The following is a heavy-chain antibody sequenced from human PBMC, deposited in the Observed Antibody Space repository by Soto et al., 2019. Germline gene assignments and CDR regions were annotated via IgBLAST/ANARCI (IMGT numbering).Heavy chain of an antibody. D-gene: IGHD5-18*01. CDR2: ISSSSSTI. CDR3: ARDSRPTGGGYSYGFFDY. J-gene: IGHJ4*02. V-gene: IGHV3-48*02. Sequence: GGSLRLSCAASGFTFSSYSMNWVRQAPGKGLEWVSYISSSSSTIYYADSVKGRFTISRDNAKNSLYLQMNSLRDEDTAVYYCARDSRPTGGGYSYGFFDYWGQGTLVTVSS. CDR1: GFTFSSYS.